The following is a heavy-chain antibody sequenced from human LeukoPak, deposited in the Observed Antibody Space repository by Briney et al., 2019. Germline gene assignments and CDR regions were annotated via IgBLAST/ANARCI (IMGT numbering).Heavy chain of an antibody. CDR3: ASDMVRGVITFNFDY. CDR1: GSTFSSYA. J-gene: IGHJ4*02. Sequence: GGSLRLSCAASGSTFSSYAMHWVRQAPGKGLEWVAVISYDGSNKYYADSVKGRFTISRDNSKNTLYLQMNSLRAEDTAVYYCASDMVRGVITFNFDYWGQGTLVTVSS. V-gene: IGHV3-30*04. CDR2: ISYDGSNK. D-gene: IGHD3-10*01.